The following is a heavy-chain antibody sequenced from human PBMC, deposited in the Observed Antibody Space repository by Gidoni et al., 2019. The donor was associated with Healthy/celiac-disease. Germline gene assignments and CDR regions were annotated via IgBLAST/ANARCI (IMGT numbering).Heavy chain of an antibody. Sequence: QLQLQESGPRRVKPSQTLSLTGTVSGGASSSGDYYWSWIRQPTGKGLEGFGYIYSRGSTYYNPYLKGRVTISSDTSKNQFALKLSSVTAADTAVYYCARIVVVTKTVDYWGQGTLVTVSS. CDR1: GGASSSGDYY. J-gene: IGHJ4*02. CDR3: ARIVVVTKTVDY. D-gene: IGHD3-22*01. V-gene: IGHV4-30-4*08. CDR2: IYSRGST.